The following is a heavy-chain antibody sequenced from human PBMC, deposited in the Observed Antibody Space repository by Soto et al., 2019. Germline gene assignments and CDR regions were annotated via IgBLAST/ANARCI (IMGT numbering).Heavy chain of an antibody. D-gene: IGHD3-22*01. CDR2: ISAYNGNT. CDR1: GYTFRTYG. Sequence: GASVKVSCKASGYTFRTYGISWLRQAPGQGLEWMGWISAYNGNTNYAQKLQGRVTMTTDTSTSTAYMELSSLRSEDTAVYYCAADNGDYYDSSGYYYDYWGQGTLVTVSS. CDR3: AADNGDYYDSSGYYYDY. J-gene: IGHJ4*02. V-gene: IGHV1-18*01.